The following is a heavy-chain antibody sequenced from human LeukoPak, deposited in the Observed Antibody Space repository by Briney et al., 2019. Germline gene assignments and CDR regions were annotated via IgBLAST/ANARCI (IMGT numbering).Heavy chain of an antibody. CDR3: ARFRRYCSSTSCAPPAFDT. CDR1: GGSTSSYY. V-gene: IGHV4-59*01. Sequence: SETLSLTCTVSGGSTSSYYWSWIRQPPGKGLEWIGYIYYSGSTNYNPSLKSRVTISVDTSKNQFSLKLSSVTAADTAVYYCARFRRYCSSTSCAPPAFDTWGQGTMVTVSS. CDR2: IYYSGST. J-gene: IGHJ3*02. D-gene: IGHD2-2*01.